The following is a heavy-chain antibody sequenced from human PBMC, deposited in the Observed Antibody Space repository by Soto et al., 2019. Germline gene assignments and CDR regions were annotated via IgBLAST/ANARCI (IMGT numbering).Heavy chain of an antibody. CDR2: IIPILGIA. J-gene: IGHJ6*02. V-gene: IGHV1-69*02. CDR1: GGTFSSYT. Sequence: QVQLVQSGAEVKKPGSSVKVSCKASGGTFSSYTISWVRQAPGQGLEWRGRIIPILGIANYAQKFQGRVTITPDKPTSTAYMELSSLRSEDTAVYYCAGALGYCSGGSCPPPYYYYGMDVWGQGTTVTVSS. CDR3: AGALGYCSGGSCPPPYYYYGMDV. D-gene: IGHD2-15*01.